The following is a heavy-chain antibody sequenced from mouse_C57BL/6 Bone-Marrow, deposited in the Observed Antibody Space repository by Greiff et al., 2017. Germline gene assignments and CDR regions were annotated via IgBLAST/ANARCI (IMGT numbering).Heavy chain of an antibody. D-gene: IGHD2-4*01. Sequence: DVKLVESGGGLVQPGGSLKLSCAASGFTFSDYYMYWVRQTPAKTLEWVAYISNGCGSNYYPDTVNGRFPISRDNAKNTLYLQMRRLKSEDTAMYYCAREDMITTRDYYAMDYWGQGTSVTGSS. V-gene: IGHV5-12*01. CDR1: GFTFSDYY. CDR2: ISNGCGSN. CDR3: AREDMITTRDYYAMDY. J-gene: IGHJ4*01.